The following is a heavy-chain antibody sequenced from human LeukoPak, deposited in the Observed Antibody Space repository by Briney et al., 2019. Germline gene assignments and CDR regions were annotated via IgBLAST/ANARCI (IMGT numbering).Heavy chain of an antibody. J-gene: IGHJ4*02. CDR2: ISGSGGST. D-gene: IGHD4-11*01. CDR3: ATRDWSDTVTSGPAGY. CDR1: GFTFSSYA. V-gene: IGHV3-23*01. Sequence: GGSLRLSCAASGFTFSSYAMSWVRQAPGKGLEWDSAISGSGGSTYYADSVKGRFTISRDNSKNTLYLQMNSLRAEDTAVYYCATRDWSDTVTSGPAGYWGQGTLVTVSS.